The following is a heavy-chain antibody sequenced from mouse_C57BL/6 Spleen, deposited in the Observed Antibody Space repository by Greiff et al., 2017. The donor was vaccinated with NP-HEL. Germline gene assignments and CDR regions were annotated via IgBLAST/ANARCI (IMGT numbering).Heavy chain of an antibody. CDR1: GYAFSSYW. CDR3: ARISMGVFDY. V-gene: IGHV1-80*01. CDR2: IYPGDGDT. Sequence: VQRVESGAELVKPGASVKISCKASGYAFSSYWMNWVKQRPGKGLEWIGQIYPGDGDTNYNGKFKGKATLTADKSSSTAYMQLSSLTSEDSAVYFCARISMGVFDYWGQGTTLTVSS. J-gene: IGHJ2*01.